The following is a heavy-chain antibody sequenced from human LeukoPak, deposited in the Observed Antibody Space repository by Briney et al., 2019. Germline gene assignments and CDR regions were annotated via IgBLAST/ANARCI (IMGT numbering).Heavy chain of an antibody. CDR2: ISSSSSTI. Sequence: GGSLRLSCAASGFTFSSYGMTWVRQAPGKGLEWVSYISSSSSTIYYADSVKGRFTISRDNAKNSLYLQMNSLRAEDTALYYCARSAPEYYYDSSGYSPPLYYYYYMDVWGKGTTVTVSS. CDR1: GFTFSSYG. J-gene: IGHJ6*03. D-gene: IGHD3-22*01. V-gene: IGHV3-48*04. CDR3: ARSAPEYYYDSSGYSPPLYYYYYMDV.